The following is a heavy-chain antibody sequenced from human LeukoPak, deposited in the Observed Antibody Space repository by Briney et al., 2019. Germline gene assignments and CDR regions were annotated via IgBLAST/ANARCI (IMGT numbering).Heavy chain of an antibody. CDR3: ARPNTYYYDSSGYLY. CDR1: GFTFSDYY. V-gene: IGHV3-11*01. CDR2: ISSSGSTI. J-gene: IGHJ4*02. D-gene: IGHD3-22*01. Sequence: GGSLRLSCAASGFTFSDYYMSWIRQAPGKGLEWVSYISSSGSTIYYADSVKGRFTISRDNTKNSLYLQMNSLRAEDTAVYYCARPNTYYYDSSGYLYWGQGTLVTVSS.